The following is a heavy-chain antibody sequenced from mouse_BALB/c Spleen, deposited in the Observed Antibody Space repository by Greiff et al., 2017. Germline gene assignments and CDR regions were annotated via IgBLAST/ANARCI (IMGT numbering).Heavy chain of an antibody. Sequence: QVQLQQPGAELVKPGASVKLSCKASGYTFTSYWMHWVKQRPGQGLEWIGEINPSNGRTNYNEKFKSKATLTVDKSSSTAYMQLSSLTSEDSAVYYCARASFFITMVVATENYYAMDYWGQGTSVTVSS. J-gene: IGHJ4*01. D-gene: IGHD1-1*01. V-gene: IGHV1S81*02. CDR2: INPSNGRT. CDR3: ARASFFITMVVATENYYAMDY. CDR1: GYTFTSYW.